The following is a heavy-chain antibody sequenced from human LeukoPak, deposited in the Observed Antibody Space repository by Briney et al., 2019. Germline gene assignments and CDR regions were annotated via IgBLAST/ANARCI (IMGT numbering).Heavy chain of an antibody. J-gene: IGHJ6*02. Sequence: SVKVSCEASGGTFSSYAISWVRQAPGQGLEWMGRIIPILGIANYAQKFQGRVTITADKSTSTAYTELSSLRSEDTAVYYCASGLSLRYFDWYPPLYGMDVWGQGTTVTVSS. D-gene: IGHD3-9*01. V-gene: IGHV1-69*04. CDR3: ASGLSLRYFDWYPPLYGMDV. CDR2: IIPILGIA. CDR1: GGTFSSYA.